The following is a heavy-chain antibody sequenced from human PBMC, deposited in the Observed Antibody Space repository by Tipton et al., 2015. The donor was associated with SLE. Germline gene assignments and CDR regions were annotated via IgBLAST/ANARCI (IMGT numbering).Heavy chain of an antibody. CDR1: GGPISGSF. Sequence: LRLSCIVSGGPISGSFWSWIRQPVGKGLEWIGRIYASGSTDYNPSLEGRVTMSVDMSKNQFSLQLRSVTAADTAAYYCARHAGLYNWFDPWGQGTLVTVSS. V-gene: IGHV4-4*07. CDR3: ARHAGLYNWFDP. CDR2: IYASGST. J-gene: IGHJ5*02.